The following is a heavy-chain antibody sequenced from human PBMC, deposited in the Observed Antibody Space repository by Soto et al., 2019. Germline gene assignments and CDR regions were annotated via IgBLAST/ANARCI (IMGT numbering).Heavy chain of an antibody. D-gene: IGHD3-16*01. V-gene: IGHV3-7*01. CDR2: INPGGSGK. CDR1: GFSFSDSW. J-gene: IGHJ6*02. CDR3: ASLGRHG. Sequence: GSLRLSCVASGFSFSDSWMDWVRQAPGKGPEWVANINPGGSGKNYVDSVKGRFTISRDNAKNSLFLQMNNLRAEDTGVYYCASLGRHGWGQGTTVTVSS.